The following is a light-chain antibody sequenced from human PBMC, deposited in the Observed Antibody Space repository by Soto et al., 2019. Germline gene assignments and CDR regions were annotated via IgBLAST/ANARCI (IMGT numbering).Light chain of an antibody. CDR3: SSYTDRNNLV. Sequence: QSVLTQSPSASGSPGQSVTISCTGTSSDIGGYNSVSWCQQHPGKAPKVMIYDVSKRPSGVPDRFSGSKSGNTASLTVSALQAEDEADYYCSSYTDRNNLVFGTGTKVTVL. CDR2: DVS. V-gene: IGLV2-8*01. J-gene: IGLJ1*01. CDR1: SSDIGGYNS.